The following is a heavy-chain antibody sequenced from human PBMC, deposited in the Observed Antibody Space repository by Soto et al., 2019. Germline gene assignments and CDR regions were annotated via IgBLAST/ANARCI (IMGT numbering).Heavy chain of an antibody. CDR2: ISGSGGSM. CDR1: GFTFNIYA. CDR3: AKDWGRGGATADYYYALDV. D-gene: IGHD1-26*01. J-gene: IGHJ6*02. V-gene: IGHV3-23*01. Sequence: RLSCAASGFTFNIYAMSWVRQAPGKGLEWVSIISGSGGSMYYADSVKGRFTISRDNSKNTVYLQMNTLRAEDTAVYYCAKDWGRGGATADYYYALDVWGQGTTVTVYS.